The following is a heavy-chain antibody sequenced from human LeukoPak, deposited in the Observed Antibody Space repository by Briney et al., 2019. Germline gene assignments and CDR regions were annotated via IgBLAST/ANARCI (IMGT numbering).Heavy chain of an antibody. D-gene: IGHD3-9*01. CDR1: GYTFTSCY. Sequence: ASVKVSCKASGYTFTSCYMHWVRQAPGQGLEWMGIINPSGGSTSYAQKFQGRVTMTRDTSTSTVYMELSSLRSEDTAVYYCARDPGGYDILTGYYPDYWGQGTLVTVSS. CDR2: INPSGGST. V-gene: IGHV1-46*01. CDR3: ARDPGGYDILTGYYPDY. J-gene: IGHJ4*02.